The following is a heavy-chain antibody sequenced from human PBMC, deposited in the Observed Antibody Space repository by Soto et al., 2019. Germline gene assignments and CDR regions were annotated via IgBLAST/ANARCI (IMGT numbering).Heavy chain of an antibody. CDR1: GASVSSHAYY. Sequence: PSETLSLTCTVSGASVSSHAYYWSWIRQHPGKGLEWIGYVYYSGSTYYNPSLKSRLTISLDTSKNQFSLKLSSVTAADTAVYYCARSPYSSSWYSGVYYYYYGLDVWGQGTTVTVSS. CDR2: VYYSGST. V-gene: IGHV4-31*03. J-gene: IGHJ6*02. D-gene: IGHD6-13*01. CDR3: ARSPYSSSWYSGVYYYYYGLDV.